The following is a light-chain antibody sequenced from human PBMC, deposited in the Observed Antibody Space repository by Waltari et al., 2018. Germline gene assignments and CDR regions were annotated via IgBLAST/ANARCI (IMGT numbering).Light chain of an antibody. CDR1: QSVNNN. J-gene: IGKJ2*01. CDR2: GAS. CDR3: QQSYSTPRT. Sequence: DIVVTQSPATLSVSPGESATLFCRASQSVNNNLAWYQQKPGQAPSILIYGASTRATGVPARFSGSGSGTEFTLTISSLQSEDSAVYYCQQSYSTPRTFGQGTKLEIK. V-gene: IGKV3-15*01.